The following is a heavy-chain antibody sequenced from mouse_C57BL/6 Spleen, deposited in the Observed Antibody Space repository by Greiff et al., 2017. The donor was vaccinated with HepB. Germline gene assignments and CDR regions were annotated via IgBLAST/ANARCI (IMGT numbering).Heavy chain of an antibody. CDR3: ARREVVATDWYFDV. Sequence: EVKLMESGGGLVKPGGSLKLSCAASGFTFSDYGMHWVRQAPEKGLEWVAYISSGSSTIYYADTVKGRFTISRDNAKNTLFLQMTSLRSEDTAMYYCARREVVATDWYFDVWGTGTTVTVSS. J-gene: IGHJ1*03. V-gene: IGHV5-17*01. D-gene: IGHD1-1*01. CDR2: ISSGSSTI. CDR1: GFTFSDYG.